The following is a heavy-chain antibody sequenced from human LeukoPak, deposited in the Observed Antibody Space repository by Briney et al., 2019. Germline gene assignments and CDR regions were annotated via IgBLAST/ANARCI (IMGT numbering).Heavy chain of an antibody. D-gene: IGHD5-18*01. Sequence: GGSLRLSCAASGFTFSSYWMSWVRQAPGKGLEWVANIKQDGSEKYYVDSVKGRFTISRDNAKNSLYLQMNSLRAEDTAVYYCARRSIQLWGSRVYYFDYWGQGTLVTVSS. CDR1: GFTFSSYW. J-gene: IGHJ4*02. V-gene: IGHV3-7*01. CDR3: ARRSIQLWGSRVYYFDY. CDR2: IKQDGSEK.